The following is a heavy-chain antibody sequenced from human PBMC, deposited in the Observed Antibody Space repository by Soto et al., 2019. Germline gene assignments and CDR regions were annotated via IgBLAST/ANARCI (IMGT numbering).Heavy chain of an antibody. J-gene: IGHJ6*02. CDR1: GYSFTSYW. V-gene: IGHV5-51*01. CDR3: ARRAITLGGVIDLLGMDV. Sequence: PGESLKISCKGSGYSFTSYWIGWVRQMPGKGLEWMGIIYPGDSDTRYSPSFQGQVTISADKSISTAYLQWSSLKASDTAMYYCARRAITLGGVIDLLGMDVWGQGTTVTVS. D-gene: IGHD3-16*02. CDR2: IYPGDSDT.